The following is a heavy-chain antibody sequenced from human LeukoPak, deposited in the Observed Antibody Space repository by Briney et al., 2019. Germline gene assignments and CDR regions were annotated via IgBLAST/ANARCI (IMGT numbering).Heavy chain of an antibody. CDR1: GYTFTGYY. V-gene: IGHV1-2*02. D-gene: IGHD5-24*01. J-gene: IGHJ4*02. Sequence: WASVKVSCKASGYTFTGYYMHWVRQAPGQGLEWMGWLNPNSGGTDYAQKFQGRVTMTRDTSISTAYMELSRLGSDDTAVYYCARDTEMATINDYWGQGTLVTVSS. CDR2: LNPNSGGT. CDR3: ARDTEMATINDY.